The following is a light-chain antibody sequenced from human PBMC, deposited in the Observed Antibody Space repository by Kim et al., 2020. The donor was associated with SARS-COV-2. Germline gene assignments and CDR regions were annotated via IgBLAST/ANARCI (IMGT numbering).Light chain of an antibody. CDR3: SSYVGSYNLV. J-gene: IGLJ2*01. V-gene: IGLV2-8*01. Sequence: QSALTQPPSASGSPGQAVTISCTGTSSDVGDFNYVSWYQQHPGKVPKIMVYGVSKRPSGVPDRFSGSKSGNTASLTVSGLQAEDEADYYCSSYVGSYNLVFGGGTQLTVL. CDR2: GVS. CDR1: SSDVGDFNY.